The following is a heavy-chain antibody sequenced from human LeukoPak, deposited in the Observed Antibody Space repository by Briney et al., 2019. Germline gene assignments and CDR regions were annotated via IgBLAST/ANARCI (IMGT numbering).Heavy chain of an antibody. Sequence: PGGSLRLSCAASGFTFSTYSMNWVRQAPGKGLEWVSSISSSRSYIYYADSVKGRFTISRDNAMKSLYLQMNSLRVEDTALYYCARSTMIAPRGAFDIWGQGTMVTVSS. J-gene: IGHJ3*02. D-gene: IGHD3-22*01. CDR2: ISSSRSYI. CDR3: ARSTMIAPRGAFDI. V-gene: IGHV3-21*01. CDR1: GFTFSTYS.